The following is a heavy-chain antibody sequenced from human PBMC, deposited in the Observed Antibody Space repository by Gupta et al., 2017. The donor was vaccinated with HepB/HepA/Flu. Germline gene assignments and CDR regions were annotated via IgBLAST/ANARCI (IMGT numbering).Heavy chain of an antibody. J-gene: IGHJ4*02. D-gene: IGHD3-22*01. V-gene: IGHV1-24*01. Sequence: QVQLLQSGAEVKKPGASVKVSCKVSGYSINDLSIHWVRQAPGKGLEWMGGFDPEHGETVYAQMFQGRLTLTEDISTDTAYMELSSLSSADTAVFYCATENAHYYDSVGAYFDYWGQGTLVTVSS. CDR2: FDPEHGET. CDR1: GYSINDLS. CDR3: ATENAHYYDSVGAYFDY.